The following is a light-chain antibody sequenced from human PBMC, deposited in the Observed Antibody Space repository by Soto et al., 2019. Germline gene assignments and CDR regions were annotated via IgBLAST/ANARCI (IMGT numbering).Light chain of an antibody. CDR2: KAS. CDR3: LQHYAWPWT. CDR1: QTISSW. J-gene: IGKJ1*01. V-gene: IGKV1-5*03. Sequence: DIQMTQSPSTLSASVGDRVTIICRASQTISSWLAWYQQKGGQAPKLLISKASILDSGVPSRFSGSGSGTEFNLTINGLQSEDSGVYYCLQHYAWPWTFGQGTKVDIK.